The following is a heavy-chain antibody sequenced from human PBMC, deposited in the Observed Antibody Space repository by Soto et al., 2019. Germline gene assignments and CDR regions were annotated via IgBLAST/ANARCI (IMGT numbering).Heavy chain of an antibody. CDR3: ATEGAKTTWNFDY. CDR1: GFTFGSCG. J-gene: IGHJ4*02. D-gene: IGHD1-1*01. Sequence: LRLSCVASGFTFGSCGMNWVRQAPGKGLEWVAGVSPHGANTYYADSVRGRFIISRDDSRNTVSLDMNSLRGDDSAVYYCATEGAKTTWNFDYWGQGTVVTVSS. CDR2: VSPHGANT. V-gene: IGHV3-23*01.